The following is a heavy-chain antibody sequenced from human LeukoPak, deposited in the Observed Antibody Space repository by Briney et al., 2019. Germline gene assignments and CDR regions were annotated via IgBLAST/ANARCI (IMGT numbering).Heavy chain of an antibody. Sequence: SETLSLTCTVSGGSINTYYWSWIRQSPGKGLEWIGSIYKSGSTNYNPSLKSRVTISMDMSKNQLSLKVNSVTAADTAMYYCARDGFAAGSIFDYWGQGTLVTVSS. CDR3: ARDGFAAGSIFDY. V-gene: IGHV4-59*01. CDR2: IYKSGST. J-gene: IGHJ4*02. D-gene: IGHD3-10*01. CDR1: GGSINTYY.